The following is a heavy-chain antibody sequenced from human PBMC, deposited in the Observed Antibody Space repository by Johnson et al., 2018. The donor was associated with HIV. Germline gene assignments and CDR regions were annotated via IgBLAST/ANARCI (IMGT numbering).Heavy chain of an antibody. CDR2: ISYDGSNK. D-gene: IGHD1-26*01. J-gene: IGHJ3*02. V-gene: IGHV3-30-3*01. Sequence: VQLVESGGGVVQPGRSLRLSCAASGFTFSSYAMHWVRQAPGKGLEWVAVISYDGSNKYYADSVKGRFTISRDSSKNTLYLQMNSLRAEDTAVYHCARDRIVGADYDAFDIWGQGTMVTVSS. CDR3: ARDRIVGADYDAFDI. CDR1: GFTFSSYA.